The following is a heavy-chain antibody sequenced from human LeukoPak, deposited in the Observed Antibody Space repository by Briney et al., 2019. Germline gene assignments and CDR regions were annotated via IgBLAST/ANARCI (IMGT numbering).Heavy chain of an antibody. Sequence: GGSLRLSCAASGFTFCNYAITWVPQAPGRAVVWGSTTLSSGANTHYAGSVRGRYTISRDKSKNTLYLQRNRLRAEDTAVYYLAKDGHYDSSVVTLQDWGQGTLVTVSS. CDR3: AKDGHYDSSVVTLQD. CDR2: TLSSGANT. V-gene: IGHV3-23*01. D-gene: IGHD3-22*01. CDR1: GFTFCNYA. J-gene: IGHJ1*01.